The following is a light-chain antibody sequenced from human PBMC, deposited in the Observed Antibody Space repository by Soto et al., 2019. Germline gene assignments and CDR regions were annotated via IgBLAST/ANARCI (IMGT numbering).Light chain of an antibody. CDR2: DAS. CDR3: QQYNSYRYT. J-gene: IGKJ2*01. CDR1: QSISSW. Sequence: DIQMTQSPSTLSASVGDRVTITCRASQSISSWLAWYQQKPGKAPKLLIYDASSLESGVPSRFSGSGSGTEFTLTISSLQPDDVATYYCQQYNSYRYTCGQGTKLEI. V-gene: IGKV1-5*01.